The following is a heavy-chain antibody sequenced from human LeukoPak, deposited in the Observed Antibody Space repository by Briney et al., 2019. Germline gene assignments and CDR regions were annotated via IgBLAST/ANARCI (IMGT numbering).Heavy chain of an antibody. CDR3: ARLFLPESEYHNWFDP. Sequence: SETLSLTCTVSGGSISSSSYYWGWIRQPPGKGLEGIGYIYYGGSANYNPSLKSRVTISVDTSKNQFSLKLSSVTAADTAVYYCARLFLPESEYHNWFDPWGQGTLVTVSS. CDR2: IYYGGSA. V-gene: IGHV4-61*05. CDR1: GGSISSSSYY. D-gene: IGHD1-14*01. J-gene: IGHJ5*02.